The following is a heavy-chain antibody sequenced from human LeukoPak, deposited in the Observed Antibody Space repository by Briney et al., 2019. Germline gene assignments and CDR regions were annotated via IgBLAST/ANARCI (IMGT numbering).Heavy chain of an antibody. D-gene: IGHD3-10*02. CDR2: ISPSGGST. Sequence: ASVKVSCKASGYTFTSYYMHWARQAPGQGLEWMGIISPSGGSTSYAQKFQGRVTMTRDTSTSTVYMELSSLRSEDTAVYYCARSNNYVRWFDPWGQGTLVTVSS. CDR1: GYTFTSYY. J-gene: IGHJ5*02. CDR3: ARSNNYVRWFDP. V-gene: IGHV1-46*01.